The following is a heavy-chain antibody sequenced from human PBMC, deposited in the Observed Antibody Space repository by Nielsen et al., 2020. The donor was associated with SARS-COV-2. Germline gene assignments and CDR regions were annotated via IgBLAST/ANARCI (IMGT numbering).Heavy chain of an antibody. CDR3: ARGRKYCSSTSCYIGAFDI. D-gene: IGHD2-2*02. CDR2: IYYSGST. Sequence: SETLSLTCTVSGGSISSGGYYWSWIRQHPGKGLEWIGYIYYSGSTYYNPSLKSRVTISVDTSKNQFSLKLSSVTAADTAVYYCARGRKYCSSTSCYIGAFDIWGQGTMVTVSS. V-gene: IGHV4-31*03. CDR1: GGSISSGGYY. J-gene: IGHJ3*02.